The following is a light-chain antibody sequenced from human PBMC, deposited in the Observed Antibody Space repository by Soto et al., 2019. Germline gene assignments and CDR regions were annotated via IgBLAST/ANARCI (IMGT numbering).Light chain of an antibody. CDR2: GAS. J-gene: IGKJ2*01. V-gene: IGKV3-15*01. Sequence: EIVMTHSPATLSVSPGERATLSCRASQSVRSNLAWFQQKPGQAPRLLLYGASTRATGIPARFSGSGSGTEFTLTISSLQSEDFAIYYCQQYINWPPYTFGQGTRLEIK. CDR1: QSVRSN. CDR3: QQYINWPPYT.